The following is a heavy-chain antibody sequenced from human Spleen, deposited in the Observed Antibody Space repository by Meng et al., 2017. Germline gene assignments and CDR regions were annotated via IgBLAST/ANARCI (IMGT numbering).Heavy chain of an antibody. Sequence: SETLSLTCTVSGDSINSYYWSWIRQPPGKGLEWIGYIYYTGSANYIPSLKSRVALSIETSKNQFSLKLSSVTAANTAVYYCARAHGDYAFDYWGQGTLVTVAS. CDR1: GDSINSYY. CDR3: ARAHGDYAFDY. V-gene: IGHV4-59*01. J-gene: IGHJ4*02. CDR2: IYYTGSA. D-gene: IGHD4-17*01.